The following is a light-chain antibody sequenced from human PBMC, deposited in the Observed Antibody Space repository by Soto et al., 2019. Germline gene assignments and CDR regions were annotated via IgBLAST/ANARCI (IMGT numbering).Light chain of an antibody. CDR2: AAS. J-gene: IGKJ1*01. CDR1: QGISTY. CDR3: QQSYNTTWT. Sequence: IRRTQSPSSLSASTGDRVTITCRASQGISTYLNWYQQKPGKAPKLLIYAASSLQSGVPSRFSGSGSETDFTLPISSLQPEDFATYSCQQSYNTTWTFGQGTKVDIK. V-gene: IGKV1-39*01.